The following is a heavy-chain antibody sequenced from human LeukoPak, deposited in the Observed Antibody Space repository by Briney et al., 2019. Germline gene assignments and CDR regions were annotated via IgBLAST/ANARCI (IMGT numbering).Heavy chain of an antibody. Sequence: GGSLRLSCAASGFTFSSHSMNWVRQTPGTGLEWVSAIGGSGSRTYYADSVKGRFTISRDNSKNTLYLQINSLRAEDTAVYYCAKWHEVFVYFDYWGQGTLVTVSS. V-gene: IGHV3-23*01. J-gene: IGHJ4*02. CDR2: IGGSGSRT. CDR3: AKWHEVFVYFDY. D-gene: IGHD5-12*01. CDR1: GFTFSSHS.